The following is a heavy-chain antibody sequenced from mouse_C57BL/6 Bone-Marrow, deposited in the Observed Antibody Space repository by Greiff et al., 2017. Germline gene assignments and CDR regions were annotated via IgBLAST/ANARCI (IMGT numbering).Heavy chain of an antibody. CDR3: ARGTTVVATPYYAMDY. J-gene: IGHJ4*01. CDR2: INPNYGTT. V-gene: IGHV1-39*01. CDR1: GYSFTDYN. D-gene: IGHD1-1*01. Sequence: EVQGVESGPELVKPGASVKISCKASGYSFTDYNMNWVKQSNGKSLEWIGVINPNYGTTSYNQKFKGKATLTVDQSSSTAYMQLNSLTSEDSAVYYCARGTTVVATPYYAMDYWGQGTSVTVSS.